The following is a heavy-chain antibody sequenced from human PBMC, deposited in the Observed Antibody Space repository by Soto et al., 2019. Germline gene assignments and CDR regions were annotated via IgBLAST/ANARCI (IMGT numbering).Heavy chain of an antibody. J-gene: IGHJ3*01. D-gene: IGHD3-10*01. CDR2: IYYSGST. CDR1: GGSISNYY. V-gene: IGHV4-59*08. CDR3: GGVWGGIFEF. Sequence: PSETLFLTCTVSGGSISNYYWSWIRQPPGKGLEWIGYIYYSGSTNYNPSLKSRVTISVDTSKNQFSLKLSSVTAADTAVYSCGGVWGGIFEFGGKGTMVPVSS.